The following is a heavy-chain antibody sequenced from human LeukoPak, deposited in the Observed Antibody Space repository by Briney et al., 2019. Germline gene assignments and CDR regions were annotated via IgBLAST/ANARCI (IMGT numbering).Heavy chain of an antibody. CDR1: GFTFSSHG. V-gene: IGHV3-23*01. D-gene: IGHD2/OR15-2a*01. CDR3: AKGIRPNDC. CDR2: LSIGGDTT. J-gene: IGHJ4*02. Sequence: PGGSLRLSCAASGFTFSSHGMCWVRQAPGRGLEWVSSLSIGGDTTYSDSVTGRFTISRDNSKHTLYLQLDSQRAEDTAISYCAKGIRPNDCWGQGTLVTVSS.